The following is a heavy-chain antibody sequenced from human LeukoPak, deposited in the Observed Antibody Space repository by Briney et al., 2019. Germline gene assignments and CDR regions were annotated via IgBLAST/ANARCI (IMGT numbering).Heavy chain of an antibody. J-gene: IGHJ4*02. CDR3: VSFYETY. D-gene: IGHD2/OR15-2a*01. V-gene: IGHV3-74*01. Sequence: GGSLRLSCAASEFTFSSYSMNWVRQAPGKGLVWVSHINSDGSWTSYADSVKGRFTISKDNAKNTVYLQMNSLRAEDTAVYYCVSFYETYWGRGTLVTVSS. CDR1: EFTFSSYS. CDR2: INSDGSWT.